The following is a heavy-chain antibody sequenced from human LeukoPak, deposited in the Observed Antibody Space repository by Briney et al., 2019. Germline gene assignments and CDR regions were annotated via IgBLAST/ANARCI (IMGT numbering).Heavy chain of an antibody. J-gene: IGHJ4*02. V-gene: IGHV4-59*01. CDR3: ARAHDFWSGYYDY. CDR2: VYSTGST. Sequence: PSETLSLTCNVSGGSISNNYWTWIRQPPGKGREWIGYVYSTGSTNYNPSLKSRVTISVDTSKNQFSLKLSSVTAADTAVYYCARAHDFWSGYYDYWGQGTLVTVSS. D-gene: IGHD3-3*01. CDR1: GGSISNNY.